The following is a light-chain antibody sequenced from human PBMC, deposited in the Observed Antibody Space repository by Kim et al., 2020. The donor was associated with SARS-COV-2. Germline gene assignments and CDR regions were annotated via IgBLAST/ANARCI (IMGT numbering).Light chain of an antibody. CDR2: GVS. J-gene: IGKJ1*01. V-gene: IGKV3-20*01. CDR3: QQYGSSPPWT. CDR1: QSVSSIF. Sequence: PGERSTHSCTTSQSVSSIFLAWYQQNPGQAPRLLMYGVSNRATGIPDRFSGSGSGTDFTLTISRLEPEDFAVYYCQQYGSSPPWTFGQGTKVDIK.